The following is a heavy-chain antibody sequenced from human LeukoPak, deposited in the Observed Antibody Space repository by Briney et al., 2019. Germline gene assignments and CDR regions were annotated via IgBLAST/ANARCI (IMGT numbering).Heavy chain of an antibody. J-gene: IGHJ4*02. CDR1: GFIFDNYD. CDR2: IRWNSGNI. Sequence: GRSLRLSCAASGFIFDNYDIHWDRQAPGKGLEWVSGIRWNSGNIGYADSVKGRFTISRDNAKNSLYLQMSSLRAEDTAMYYCTRGLLDYWGQGTLVTVSS. V-gene: IGHV3-9*01. D-gene: IGHD2-15*01. CDR3: TRGLLDY.